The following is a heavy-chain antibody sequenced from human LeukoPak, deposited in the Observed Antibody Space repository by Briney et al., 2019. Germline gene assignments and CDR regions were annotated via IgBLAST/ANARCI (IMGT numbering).Heavy chain of an antibody. Sequence: GASLKVSCKASGYTFTRYYMHWVRQAPGQGLEWMGWINPNSGGTNYAQKFQGRVTMTRDTSISTAYMELSRLRSDDTAVYYCARNRRGIVVVPAAIGNWFDPWGQGTLVTVSS. D-gene: IGHD2-2*02. CDR3: ARNRRGIVVVPAAIGNWFDP. J-gene: IGHJ5*02. CDR1: GYTFTRYY. CDR2: INPNSGGT. V-gene: IGHV1-2*02.